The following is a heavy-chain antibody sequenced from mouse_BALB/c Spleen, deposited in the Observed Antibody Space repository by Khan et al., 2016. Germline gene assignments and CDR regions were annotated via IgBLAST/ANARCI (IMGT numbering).Heavy chain of an antibody. J-gene: IGHJ1*01. V-gene: IGHV7-3*02. CDR3: ARGIEDLWDFDV. CDR1: GFTFSDYY. CDR2: TRKKAKGSTA. Sequence: EVELVESGGGLVQPGGSLRLSCATSGFTFSDYYLSWVRQPPGKALEWLGFTRKKAKGSTAEYSASVKGRFTISRDNSQSILYLQMNNLRAEDSASYYCARGIEDLWDFDVWGAGTTVTVSS.